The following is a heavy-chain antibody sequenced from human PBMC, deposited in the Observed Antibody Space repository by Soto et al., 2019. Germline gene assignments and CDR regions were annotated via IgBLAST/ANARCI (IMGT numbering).Heavy chain of an antibody. V-gene: IGHV3-23*01. D-gene: IGHD3-16*02. Sequence: GGSLRLSCAASGLTSSSDVMSWVRQAPGKGLEWVSGISGSGGDTYYADSVKGRFTISRDNSKNTLYLQMNSLRAEDTAVYYCANRPRYYDMDVWGQGTTVTVSS. CDR3: ANRPRYYDMDV. CDR1: GLTSSSDV. J-gene: IGHJ6*02. CDR2: ISGSGGDT.